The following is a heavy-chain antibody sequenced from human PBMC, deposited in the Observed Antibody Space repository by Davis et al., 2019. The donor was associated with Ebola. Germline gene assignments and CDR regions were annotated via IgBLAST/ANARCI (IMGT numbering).Heavy chain of an antibody. Sequence: MPGGSLRLSCAVSGGSISSSNWWSWVRQPPGKGREWSGEIYHAGYFNYNPSLKSRVTISLDKSKNQFSLKLTSVTAADTAVYYCARDRDYSSSQHCFEPWGLGTLVTVSS. CDR3: ARDRDYSSSQHCFEP. J-gene: IGHJ5*02. CDR1: GGSISSSNW. D-gene: IGHD6-13*01. V-gene: IGHV4-4*02. CDR2: IYHAGYF.